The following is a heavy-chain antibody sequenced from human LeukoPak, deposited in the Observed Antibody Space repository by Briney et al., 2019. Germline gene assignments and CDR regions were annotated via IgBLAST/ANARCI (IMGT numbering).Heavy chain of an antibody. D-gene: IGHD1-26*01. CDR2: TYYRSKWYN. V-gene: IGHV6-1*01. CDR1: GGSVSSNSAA. Sequence: PSQTLSLTCAISGGSVSSNSAAWNWIRQSPSRGLEWLGRTYYRSKWYNDYAVSVKSRITINPDTSKNQFSLQLNSVTPEDTAVYYCAREGALSSGVVGATVFDYWGQGTLVTVSS. J-gene: IGHJ4*02. CDR3: AREGALSSGVVGATVFDY.